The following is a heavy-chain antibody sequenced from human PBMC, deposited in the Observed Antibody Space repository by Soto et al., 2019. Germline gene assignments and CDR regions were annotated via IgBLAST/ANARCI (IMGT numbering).Heavy chain of an antibody. Sequence: SLXRSCRASGFTFSDAWMTWVRQAPGKGLEWVGRIKSKSDGGTTDYAAPVKGRFTISRDDSKNTLSLQMNSLKTEDTAVYYFTSIIATSDRDYWGQGTLVTVSS. D-gene: IGHD3-10*01. CDR1: GFTFSDAW. CDR3: TSIIATSDRDY. CDR2: IKSKSDGGTT. V-gene: IGHV3-15*01. J-gene: IGHJ4*02.